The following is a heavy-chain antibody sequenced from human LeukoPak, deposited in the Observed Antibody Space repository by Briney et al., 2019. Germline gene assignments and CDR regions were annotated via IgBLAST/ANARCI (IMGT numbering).Heavy chain of an antibody. CDR3: TRLLSSGWYED. Sequence: PGGSLRLSCAASGFTVSSNFMSWVRQAPGKGLEWVSVIYSGGDTYYADSVKGRFIISRDNSKNTLYLQMSGLRAEDTAVYYCTRLLSSGWYEDWGQGTLVTVSS. CDR2: IYSGGDT. CDR1: GFTVSSNF. V-gene: IGHV3-53*01. D-gene: IGHD6-19*01. J-gene: IGHJ4*02.